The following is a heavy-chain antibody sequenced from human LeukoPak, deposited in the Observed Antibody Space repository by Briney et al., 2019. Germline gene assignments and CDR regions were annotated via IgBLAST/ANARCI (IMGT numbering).Heavy chain of an antibody. CDR2: ISPYNGNT. CDR1: GYTFTSYG. V-gene: IGHV1-18*01. CDR3: AREGQYREFQY. J-gene: IGHJ4*01. Sequence: ASVKVSCKASGYTFTSYGISWVRQAPGQGPEWMAWISPYNGNTKNAQKFQGRVSLTTETSTNTAYMELTSLRSDDTAVYFCAREGQYREFQYWGHGTLVTVSS. D-gene: IGHD3-10*01.